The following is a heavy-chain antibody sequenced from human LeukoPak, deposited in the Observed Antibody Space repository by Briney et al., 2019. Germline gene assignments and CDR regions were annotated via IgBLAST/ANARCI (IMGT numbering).Heavy chain of an antibody. CDR3: AREIDYDSSGYSDY. V-gene: IGHV1-2*02. Sequence: ASVKVSCKASGYTFSSYGISWVRQAPGQGLEWMGWINPNSGGTNYAQKFQGRVTMTRDTSISTAYMELSRLRSDDTAVYYCAREIDYDSSGYSDYWGQGTLVTVSS. J-gene: IGHJ4*02. CDR1: GYTFSSYG. CDR2: INPNSGGT. D-gene: IGHD3-22*01.